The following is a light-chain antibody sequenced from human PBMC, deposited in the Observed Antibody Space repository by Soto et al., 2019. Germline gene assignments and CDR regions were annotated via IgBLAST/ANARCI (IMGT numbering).Light chain of an antibody. V-gene: IGKV3D-15*01. CDR2: GVY. Sequence: EIVITQSPPTLSVSPGERDTLSWGASQSVRNNLAWYQHKSGQAPRLLIYGVYTRASGIPDRFSGSGSGKEFTITITRMEHEDSEVYFCKNYGYSQWTCGHGTTVDIK. J-gene: IGKJ1*01. CDR1: QSVRNN. CDR3: KNYGYSQWT.